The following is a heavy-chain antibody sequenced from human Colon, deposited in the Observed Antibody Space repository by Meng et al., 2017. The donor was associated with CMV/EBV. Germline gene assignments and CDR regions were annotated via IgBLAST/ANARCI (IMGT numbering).Heavy chain of an antibody. CDR3: TTAYGRGTGDY. V-gene: IGHV3-15*04. J-gene: IGHJ4*02. CDR2: IARKTDGGTA. CDR1: GFPFSNVW. Sequence: EVQLVESGGGSVKPGGSLRLACVTSGFPFSNVWMSWVRQAPGKGLEWVGRIARKTDGGTADYAAPVKGRFTISRDDSKTTLYLQMNRLRSEDTAVYYCTTAYGRGTGDYWGQGTLVTVSS. D-gene: IGHD1-14*01.